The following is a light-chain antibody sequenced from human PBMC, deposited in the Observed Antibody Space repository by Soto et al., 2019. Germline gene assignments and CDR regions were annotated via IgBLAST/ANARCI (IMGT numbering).Light chain of an antibody. V-gene: IGKV3-15*01. CDR2: GAS. CDR1: QSVSSN. J-gene: IGKJ1*01. Sequence: EIVLTQSPATLSVSPGERATPSCRASQSVSSNLAWYQQKPGQAPRLLIYGASTRATGIPARFSGSGSGTELTITISSLQSEDFEVYYCQQYNNWPRTFGQGTKVDIK. CDR3: QQYNNWPRT.